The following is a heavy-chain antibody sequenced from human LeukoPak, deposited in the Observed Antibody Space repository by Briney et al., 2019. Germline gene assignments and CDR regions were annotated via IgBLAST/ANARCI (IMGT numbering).Heavy chain of an antibody. D-gene: IGHD3-10*02. CDR2: LYYSGRT. J-gene: IGHJ4*02. Sequence: PSETLSLTCTVSGDSISSSSYYWGWIRQPPGKGLEWIGSLYYSGRTYYNPSLKSRVTISVDTSKNQFSLKLRSVTAADTAVYYWARHNKKGVYPYYVDYGGQGTLVTVSS. CDR1: GDSISSSSYY. CDR3: ARHNKKGVYPYYVDY. V-gene: IGHV4-39*01.